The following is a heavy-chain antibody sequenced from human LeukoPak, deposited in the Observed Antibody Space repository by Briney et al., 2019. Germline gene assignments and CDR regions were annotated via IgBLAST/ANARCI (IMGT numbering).Heavy chain of an antibody. CDR1: GGTFSSYA. Sequence: SVKVSCKASGGTFSSYAISWVRQAPGQGLEWMGGIIPIFGTANYAQKFQGRVTITADESTSTAYMELSSLRAEDTAVYYCAREMILRELGAFYGMDVWGQGTTVTVSS. D-gene: IGHD1-26*01. V-gene: IGHV1-69*13. J-gene: IGHJ6*02. CDR3: AREMILRELGAFYGMDV. CDR2: IIPIFGTA.